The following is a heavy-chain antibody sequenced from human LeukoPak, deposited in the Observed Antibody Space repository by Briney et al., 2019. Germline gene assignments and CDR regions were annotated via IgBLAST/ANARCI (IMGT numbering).Heavy chain of an antibody. V-gene: IGHV3-33*01. J-gene: IGHJ4*02. Sequence: PGRSLRLSSAASGFTFSHYGMHWVRQAPGKGLEGVARIWYDGSKSDYSESVKGRFTISRDNSKNTLSLQMNSLRGDDTAVYYCARDGINSSFWHFFESWGQGTLVTVSS. CDR2: IWYDGSKS. CDR1: GFTFSHYG. CDR3: ARDGINSSFWHFFES. D-gene: IGHD2/OR15-2a*01.